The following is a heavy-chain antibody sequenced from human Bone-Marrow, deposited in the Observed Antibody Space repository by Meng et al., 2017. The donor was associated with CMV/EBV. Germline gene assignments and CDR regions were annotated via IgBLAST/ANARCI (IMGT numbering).Heavy chain of an antibody. Sequence: SETLSLPCASLGDSVSSTSAAWNWIRPYPSRGLEWMGRTYYRSKWYNDYAVSVKSRTTINPDTSKNQVSLQLNFVTPEDTGVYYCAREDHDYAMDVWGQGTTVNVAS. V-gene: IGHV6-1*01. CDR3: AREDHDYAMDV. J-gene: IGHJ6*02. CDR1: GDSVSSTSAA. CDR2: TYYRSKWYN.